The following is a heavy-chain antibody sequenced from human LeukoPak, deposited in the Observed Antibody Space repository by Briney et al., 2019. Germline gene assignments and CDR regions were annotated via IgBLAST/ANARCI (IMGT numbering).Heavy chain of an antibody. CDR3: ARDYSGYYYFDY. CDR1: GFTFSSYA. J-gene: IGHJ4*02. CDR2: ISYDGSNK. D-gene: IGHD3-22*01. V-gene: IGHV3-30*01. Sequence: GGSLRLSCAASGFTFSSYAMHWVRQAPGKGLEWVAVISYDGSNKYYADSVKGRFTISRDNSKNTLYLQMNSLRAEDTAVYYCARDYSGYYYFDYWGQGTLVTVSS.